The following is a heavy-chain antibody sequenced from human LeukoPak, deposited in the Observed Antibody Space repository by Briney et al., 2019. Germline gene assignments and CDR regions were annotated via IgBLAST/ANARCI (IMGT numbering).Heavy chain of an antibody. Sequence: SETLSLTCTVSGGSISYYYWSWIRQPPGKGLEWIGYIYYSGSTNYNPSLKSRVTISVDTSKNQFSLKLNSVTAADTAVYYCARITYGDNHFDIWGQGTMVTVSS. J-gene: IGHJ3*02. CDR2: IYYSGST. CDR1: GGSISYYY. CDR3: ARITYGDNHFDI. V-gene: IGHV4-59*01. D-gene: IGHD4-23*01.